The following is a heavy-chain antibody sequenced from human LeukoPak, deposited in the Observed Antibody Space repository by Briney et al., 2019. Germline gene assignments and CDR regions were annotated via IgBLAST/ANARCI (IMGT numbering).Heavy chain of an antibody. J-gene: IGHJ5*02. CDR3: ARDSSRGSNWFDH. CDR2: IYTSGNT. V-gene: IGHV4-4*07. Sequence: SETLSLTCTVSGGSISTYYWSWIRQPAGKGLEWIGRIYTSGNTDYNPSLKSRATMSVDTSKNQFSLKLSSVTAADTAVYYCARDSSRGSNWFDHWGQGTLVTVSS. D-gene: IGHD6-19*01. CDR1: GGSISTYY.